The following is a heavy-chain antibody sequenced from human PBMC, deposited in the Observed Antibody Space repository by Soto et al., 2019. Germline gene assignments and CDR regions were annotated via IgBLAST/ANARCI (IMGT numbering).Heavy chain of an antibody. CDR1: GFTFSSYA. Sequence: EVQLLASGGGLVQPGGSLRLSCAASGFTFSSYAMSWVRQAPGKGLEWVSGISGGGAGTSYADSVKGRFTMSMDNSKHTVYLQMNSLRPEDTAVYFCAKDPGSGSYLMRAFDIWGQGTMVTVSS. D-gene: IGHD3-10*01. CDR2: ISGGGAGT. CDR3: AKDPGSGSYLMRAFDI. V-gene: IGHV3-23*01. J-gene: IGHJ3*02.